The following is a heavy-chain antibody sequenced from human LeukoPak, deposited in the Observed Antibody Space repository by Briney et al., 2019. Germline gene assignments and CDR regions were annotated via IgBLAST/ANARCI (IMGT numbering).Heavy chain of an antibody. CDR3: AREGALDIVVVPDYDY. CDR2: IKQDGSEK. CDR1: GFTFSSYW. D-gene: IGHD2-2*01. J-gene: IGHJ4*02. Sequence: SGGSLGLSCAASGFTFSSYWMSWVRQAPGKGLEWVANIKQDGSEKYYVDSVKGRFTISRDNAKNSLYLQMNSLRAEDTAVYYCAREGALDIVVVPDYDYWGQGTLVTVSS. V-gene: IGHV3-7*01.